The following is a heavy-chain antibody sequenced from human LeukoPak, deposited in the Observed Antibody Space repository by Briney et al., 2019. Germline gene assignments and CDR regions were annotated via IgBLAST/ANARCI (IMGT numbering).Heavy chain of an antibody. V-gene: IGHV4-59*12. CDR3: ARDGIAVAEFDY. CDR1: GGSISSYY. J-gene: IGHJ4*02. CDR2: IYYSGST. D-gene: IGHD6-19*01. Sequence: SETQSLTCTVSGGSISSYYWTWIRQPPGKGLEWIGYIYYSGSTNYNPSLKSRVTISVDTSKNQFSLKLSSVTAADTAVYYCARDGIAVAEFDYWGQGTLVTVSS.